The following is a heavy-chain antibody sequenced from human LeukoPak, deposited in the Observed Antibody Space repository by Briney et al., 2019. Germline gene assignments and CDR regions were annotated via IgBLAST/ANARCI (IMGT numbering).Heavy chain of an antibody. Sequence: GGSLRLSCAASGFTFSSYAMIWVRQAPGKGLEWVSAISGSGGGTYYADSVKGRFTISRDNSKNTLYLQMNSLRAEDTAVYYCAKDRSYYYGSGSTFDYWGQGTLVTVSS. CDR2: ISGSGGGT. CDR1: GFTFSSYA. D-gene: IGHD3-10*01. J-gene: IGHJ4*02. CDR3: AKDRSYYYGSGSTFDY. V-gene: IGHV3-23*01.